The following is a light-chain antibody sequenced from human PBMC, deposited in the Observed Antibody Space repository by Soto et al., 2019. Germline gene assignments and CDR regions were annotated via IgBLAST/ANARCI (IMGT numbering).Light chain of an antibody. J-gene: IGLJ3*02. Sequence: QSVLTQLPSASGTPGRRVAISCSGNSSNIGNNYVYWYQQFPGMAPKLIIYSDRQRPPGVPDRFSGSKSGTSASLAIRGLRSEDEADYHCASRDDTLGGPVFGGGTKLTVL. CDR3: ASRDDTLGGPV. V-gene: IGLV1-47*02. CDR1: SSNIGNNY. CDR2: SDR.